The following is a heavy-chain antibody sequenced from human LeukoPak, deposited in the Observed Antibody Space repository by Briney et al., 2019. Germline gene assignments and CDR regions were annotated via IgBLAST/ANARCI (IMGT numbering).Heavy chain of an antibody. V-gene: IGHV4-39*01. CDR1: GGSVTSSYYY. CDR3: ARHPNWNYGGQLGRFDP. J-gene: IGHJ5*02. D-gene: IGHD1-7*01. CDR2: IYYSGST. Sequence: PSETLSLTCAVSGGSVTSSYYYWGWIRQPPGKGLEWIGSIYYSGSTYYNPSLKSRVTLFVDTSKNQFSLKLSSVTAADTAVYYCARHPNWNYGGQLGRFDPWGQGTLVTVSS.